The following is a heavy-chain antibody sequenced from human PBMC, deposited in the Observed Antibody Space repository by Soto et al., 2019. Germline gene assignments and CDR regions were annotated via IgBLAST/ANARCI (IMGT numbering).Heavy chain of an antibody. V-gene: IGHV4-34*01. CDR3: VRGSTRGVIGIYYYYYMDV. Sequence: PSETLSLTCAVYGGSFSGYYWSWIRQPPGKGLEWIGEINHSGSTNYNPSLKSRVTISVDTSKNQFSLKLSSVTAADTAVFYCVRGSTRGVIGIYYYYYMDVWGKGTTVTVSS. D-gene: IGHD3-10*01. CDR1: GGSFSGYY. CDR2: INHSGST. J-gene: IGHJ6*03.